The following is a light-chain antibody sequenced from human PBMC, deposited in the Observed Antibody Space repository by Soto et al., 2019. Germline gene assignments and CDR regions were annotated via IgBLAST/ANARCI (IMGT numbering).Light chain of an antibody. J-gene: IGLJ1*01. CDR3: TSYAGGNNV. CDR1: SSDVGGYNY. CDR2: EVN. V-gene: IGLV2-8*01. Sequence: QSALTQPPSASGSPGQSVTISCTGTSSDVGGYNYVSWYQQHPGKVPKLMVYEVNKRPSGVPDRFSGSKSGNTASLTVSVLQAEDEADYYCTSYAGGNNVFGTGTTHTVL.